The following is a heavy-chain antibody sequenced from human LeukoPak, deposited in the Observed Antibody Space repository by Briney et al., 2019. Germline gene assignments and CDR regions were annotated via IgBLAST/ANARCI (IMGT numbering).Heavy chain of an antibody. D-gene: IGHD5-18*01. Sequence: GGSLRLSCAASGFTFSSYEMNWVRQAPGKGLEWVSYISSSGSTIYYADSVKGRFTISRDNSKNTLYLQMNSLRAEDTAVYYCAKGGYSYALYYFDYWGQGTLVTVSS. J-gene: IGHJ4*02. CDR1: GFTFSSYE. CDR2: ISSSGSTI. CDR3: AKGGYSYALYYFDY. V-gene: IGHV3-48*03.